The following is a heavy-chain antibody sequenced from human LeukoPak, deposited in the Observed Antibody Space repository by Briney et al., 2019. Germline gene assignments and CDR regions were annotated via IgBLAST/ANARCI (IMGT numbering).Heavy chain of an antibody. D-gene: IGHD5-18*01. CDR2: IYGSTSA. J-gene: IGHJ4*02. CDR3: AKGDTYGLVY. CDR1: GFTVSSNH. Sequence: GGSLRLSCAASGFTVSSNHINWVRQAPGKGLEWVSLIYGSTSADYADSVKGRFTISRDTSMNTVYLQMNSLTAEDTAVYYCAKGDTYGLVYWGQGTLVTVSS. V-gene: IGHV3-66*01.